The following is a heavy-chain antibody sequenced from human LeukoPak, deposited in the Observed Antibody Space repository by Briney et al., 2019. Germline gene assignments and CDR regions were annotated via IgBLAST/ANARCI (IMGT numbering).Heavy chain of an antibody. Sequence: ASVKVSCKASGYTFTGYYMHWVRQAPGQGLEWMGWINPNSSGTNYAQKFQGRVTMTRDTSISTAYMELSRLRSDDTAVYYYARALGLVKNWFDPWGQGTLVTVSS. CDR3: ARALGLVKNWFDP. V-gene: IGHV1-2*02. J-gene: IGHJ5*02. CDR1: GYTFTGYY. D-gene: IGHD3/OR15-3a*01. CDR2: INPNSSGT.